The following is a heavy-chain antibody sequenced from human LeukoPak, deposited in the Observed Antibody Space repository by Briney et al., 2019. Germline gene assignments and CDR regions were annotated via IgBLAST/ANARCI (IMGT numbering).Heavy chain of an antibody. Sequence: ASVKVSCKASGYTFTSYGISWVRQAPGQGLEWMGIINPSGGSTSYAQKFQGRVTMTRDTSTSTVYMELSSLRSEDTAVYYCARVYAGDAFDIWGQGTMVTVSS. D-gene: IGHD5/OR15-5a*01. J-gene: IGHJ3*02. CDR3: ARVYAGDAFDI. V-gene: IGHV1-46*01. CDR2: INPSGGST. CDR1: GYTFTSYG.